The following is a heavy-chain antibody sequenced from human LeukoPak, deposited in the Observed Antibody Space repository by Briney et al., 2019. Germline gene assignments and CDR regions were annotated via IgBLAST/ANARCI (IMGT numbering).Heavy chain of an antibody. J-gene: IGHJ5*02. D-gene: IGHD2-2*01. CDR3: ARRLTQYDCFDP. CDR1: GGSVSSNSVT. Sequence: SQTLSLTCAISGGSVSSNSVTWNWIRQSPSRGLEWLGRTYYRSTWYNDYAVSVRGRITVNPDASKNQFSLHLNSVTPEDTAVYYCARRLTQYDCFDPWGQGILVTVSS. CDR2: TYYRSTWYN. V-gene: IGHV6-1*01.